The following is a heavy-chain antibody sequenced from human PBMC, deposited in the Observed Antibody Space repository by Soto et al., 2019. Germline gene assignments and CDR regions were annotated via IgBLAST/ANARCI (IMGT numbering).Heavy chain of an antibody. CDR2: IWYDGSNK. V-gene: IGHV3-33*01. CDR3: ARGPHVEVVTALDY. Sequence: QVQLVESGGGVVQPGRSLRLSCAASGFTFSSYGMHWVRQAPGKGLEWVAVIWYDGSNKYYADSVKGRFTISRDNSKNTVYLQMNSLRVEDTAVYCCARGPHVEVVTALDYWGQGTLVTVSS. D-gene: IGHD2-21*02. CDR1: GFTFSSYG. J-gene: IGHJ4*02.